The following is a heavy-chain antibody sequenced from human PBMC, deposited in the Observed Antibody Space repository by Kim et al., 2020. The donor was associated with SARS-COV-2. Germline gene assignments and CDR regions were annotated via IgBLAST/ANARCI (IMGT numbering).Heavy chain of an antibody. D-gene: IGHD3-22*01. CDR1: GFTFSSYA. Sequence: GGSLRLSCAASGFTFSSYAMSWVRQAPGKGLEWVSAISGSGGSTYYADSVKGRFTISRDNSKNTLYLQMNSLRAEDTAVYYCAKEGDYYDSSGYYSQFDYWGQGTLVTVSS. CDR2: ISGSGGST. J-gene: IGHJ4*02. CDR3: AKEGDYYDSSGYYSQFDY. V-gene: IGHV3-23*01.